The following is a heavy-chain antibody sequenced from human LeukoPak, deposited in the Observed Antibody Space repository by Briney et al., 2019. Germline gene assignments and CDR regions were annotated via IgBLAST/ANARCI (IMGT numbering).Heavy chain of an antibody. CDR2: ISGSGGST. Sequence: GGSLRLSCAASGFTFSSYAMSWVRQAPGKGLEWVSAISGSGGSTYYADSVKGRFTISRDNSKNTLYLQMNSLRAEDSAVYYCAKVAYGSGSYQYYFDYWGQGTLVTISS. CDR1: GFTFSSYA. J-gene: IGHJ4*02. CDR3: AKVAYGSGSYQYYFDY. D-gene: IGHD3-10*01. V-gene: IGHV3-23*01.